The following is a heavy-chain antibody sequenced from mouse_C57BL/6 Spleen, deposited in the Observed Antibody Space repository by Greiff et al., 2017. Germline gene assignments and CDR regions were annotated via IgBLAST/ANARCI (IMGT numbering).Heavy chain of an antibody. D-gene: IGHD2-4*01. Sequence: VQLVESGAELARPGASVKLSCKASGYTFTSYGISWVKQRTGQGLEWIGEIYPRSGNTYYNVKFKGKATLTADKSSSTAYMELRSLTSEDSAVYFCASPNYDYDVAWFAYWGQGTLVTVSA. CDR3: ASPNYDYDVAWFAY. J-gene: IGHJ3*01. CDR1: GYTFTSYG. CDR2: IYPRSGNT. V-gene: IGHV1-81*01.